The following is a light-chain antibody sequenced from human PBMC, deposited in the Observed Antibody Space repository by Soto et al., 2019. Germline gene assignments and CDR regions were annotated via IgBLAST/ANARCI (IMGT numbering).Light chain of an antibody. J-gene: IGKJ1*01. CDR2: AAS. V-gene: IGKV1-9*01. Sequence: IQLTQSPSSLSASVGDRVTITCRASQDISGYVAWYQQRPGRAPQLLIYAASALQTGVTSRFSGSGSGTDFTLTITSLQPEDFGTYYCQHPKWAFGQGTTVEI. CDR3: QHPKWA. CDR1: QDISGY.